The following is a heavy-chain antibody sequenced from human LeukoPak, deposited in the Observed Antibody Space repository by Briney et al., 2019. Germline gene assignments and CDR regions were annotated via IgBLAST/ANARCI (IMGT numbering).Heavy chain of an antibody. D-gene: IGHD3-22*01. V-gene: IGHV1-18*01. CDR2: ISAYNGNT. CDR3: ARMTYYYDSSGYYAGPDAFDI. CDR1: GYTFTSYG. J-gene: IGHJ3*02. Sequence: ASVKVSCKASGYTFTSYGISWVRQAPGQGLEWMGWISAYNGNTNYAQELQGRVTMTTDTSTSTAYMELRSLRSDDTAVYYCARMTYYYDSSGYYAGPDAFDIWGQGTMVTVSS.